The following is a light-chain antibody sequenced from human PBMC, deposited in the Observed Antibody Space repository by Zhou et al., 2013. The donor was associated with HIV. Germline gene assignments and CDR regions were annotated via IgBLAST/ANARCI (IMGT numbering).Light chain of an antibody. CDR1: QSISTW. V-gene: IGKV1-5*03. J-gene: IGKJ1*01. CDR3: QKYDSAPAT. CDR2: KAS. Sequence: DIQMTQSPSTLSASVGDRVTIACRASQSISTWLAWYQQKPGKAPKLLIYKASNLESGVPSRFRGSGSGTEFTLTISSLQPDDFATYYCQKYDSAPATFGQGTKVEIK.